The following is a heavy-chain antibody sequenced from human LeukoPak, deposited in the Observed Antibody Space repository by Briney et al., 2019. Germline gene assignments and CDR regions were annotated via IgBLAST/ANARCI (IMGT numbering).Heavy chain of an antibody. CDR1: GGTFSSYA. Sequence: ASVKVSCKASGGTFSSYAISWVRQAPGQGLEWMGGIIPIFGTANYAQKFQGRVTITADESTSTAYMELSSLRSEDTAMYYCSGYSYDNYYYMDVWGKGTTVTVSS. V-gene: IGHV1-69*13. D-gene: IGHD5-18*01. J-gene: IGHJ6*03. CDR3: SGYSYDNYYYMDV. CDR2: IIPIFGTA.